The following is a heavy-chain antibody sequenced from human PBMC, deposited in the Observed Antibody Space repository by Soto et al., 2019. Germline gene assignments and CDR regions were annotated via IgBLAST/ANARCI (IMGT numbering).Heavy chain of an antibody. CDR2: ISHDGSNK. V-gene: IGHV3-30-3*01. Sequence: QVQLVESGGGVVQPGRSLRLSCAASGFTFSSYAMHWVRQAPGKGLEWVAVISHDGSNKYYADSVKGRFTISRDNSKNTLYLEMNSLRAEDTAVYYCARDRAAYYYGSGRFDPWGQGTLVTVSS. CDR3: ARDRAAYYYGSGRFDP. D-gene: IGHD3-10*01. CDR1: GFTFSSYA. J-gene: IGHJ5*02.